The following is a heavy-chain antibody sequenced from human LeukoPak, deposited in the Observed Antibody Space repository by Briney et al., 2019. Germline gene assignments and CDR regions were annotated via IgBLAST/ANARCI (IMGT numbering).Heavy chain of an antibody. CDR2: IKQDGNEK. J-gene: IGHJ4*02. CDR1: GFTFSSYW. D-gene: IGHD3-10*01. CDR3: AGDGSFRIYDY. Sequence: PGGSLRLSCAASGFTFSSYWMTWVRQAPGKGLEWVASIKQDGNEKKYVDSVKGRFTISRDNARNSLYLQMSSLRADDTAVYYCAGDGSFRIYDYWGQGTLVTVSS. V-gene: IGHV3-7*01.